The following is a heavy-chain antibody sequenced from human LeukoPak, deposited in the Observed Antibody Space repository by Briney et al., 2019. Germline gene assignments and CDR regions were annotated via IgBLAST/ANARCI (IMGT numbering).Heavy chain of an antibody. Sequence: ASVKASCKASGNTFTGYYMHWVRQAPGQGLEWMGWINPNSGGTNYAQKFQGRVTMTRDTSISTAYMELSRLRSDDTAVYYCAREYSGSYLNWFDPWGQGTLVTVSS. CDR2: INPNSGGT. CDR1: GNTFTGYY. V-gene: IGHV1-2*02. CDR3: AREYSGSYLNWFDP. J-gene: IGHJ5*02. D-gene: IGHD1-26*01.